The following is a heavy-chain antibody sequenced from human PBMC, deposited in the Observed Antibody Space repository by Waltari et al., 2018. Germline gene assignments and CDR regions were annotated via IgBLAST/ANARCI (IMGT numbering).Heavy chain of an antibody. CDR3: AKAQHYYDSSGYYYFDY. D-gene: IGHD3-22*01. J-gene: IGHJ4*02. CDR2: ISGSGDNT. Sequence: EVQLLESGGGLVQPRGSLRLSCAASGFIFRNCVMTWVRQAPGKGLEWVSAISGSGDNTDYADSVKGRFTICSDDSKNTVSLQMNRLRVEDTAVYFCAKAQHYYDSSGYYYFDYWGQGTLVTVSS. V-gene: IGHV3-23*01. CDR1: GFIFRNCV.